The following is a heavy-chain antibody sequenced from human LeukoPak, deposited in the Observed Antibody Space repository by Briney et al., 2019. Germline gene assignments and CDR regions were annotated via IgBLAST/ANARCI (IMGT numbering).Heavy chain of an antibody. CDR1: GYSISSGYY. CDR2: IYHSGST. CDR3: ARVSGGDTAMVTIYYYYYMDV. Sequence: SETLSLTCTVSGYSISSGYYWGWIRQPPGKGLEWIGSIYHSGSTYYNPSLKSRVTISVDTSKNQFSLKLSSVTAADTAVYYCARVSGGDTAMVTIYYYYYMDVWGKGTTVTVSS. D-gene: IGHD5-18*01. J-gene: IGHJ6*03. V-gene: IGHV4-38-2*02.